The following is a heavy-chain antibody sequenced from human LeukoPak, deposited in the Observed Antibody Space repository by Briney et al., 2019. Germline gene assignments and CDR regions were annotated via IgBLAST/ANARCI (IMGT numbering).Heavy chain of an antibody. CDR3: ASQLGYCSSTSCYIGAFDI. CDR2: ISGSGGST. Sequence: PGGSLRLSCAASGFTFSSYAMSWVRQAPGKGLEWVSAISGSGGSTYYADSVKGRFTISRDNSKNTLHLQMNSLRAEDTAVYYCASQLGYCSSTSCYIGAFDIWGQGTMVTVSS. CDR1: GFTFSSYA. J-gene: IGHJ3*02. D-gene: IGHD2-2*02. V-gene: IGHV3-23*01.